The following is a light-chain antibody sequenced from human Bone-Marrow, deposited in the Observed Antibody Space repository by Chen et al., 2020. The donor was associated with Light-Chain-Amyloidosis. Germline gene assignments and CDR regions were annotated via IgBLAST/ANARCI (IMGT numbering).Light chain of an antibody. CDR3: SSYTRSSTWL. Sequence: QSVLTQPASVSGSRGQSITISCTGTSSDVGGYNYVSWYQQHPGTAPKLVIFDVSYRPSGISNRFSGSKSGNTASLTISGLQAEDEADYDCSSYTRSSTWLFGGGTRLTVL. V-gene: IGLV2-14*03. J-gene: IGLJ3*02. CDR1: SSDVGGYNY. CDR2: DVS.